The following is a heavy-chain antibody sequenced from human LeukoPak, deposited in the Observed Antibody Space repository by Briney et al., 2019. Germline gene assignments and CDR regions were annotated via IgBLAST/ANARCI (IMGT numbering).Heavy chain of an antibody. CDR2: IDSSSSYI. Sequence: GGSLRLSCAASGFTFSDYSINWVRQAPGKGLEWVSFIDSSSSYIYYADSVKGRFTVSRDNAKNSLFLQMDSLRADDTAVYYCATTARVGQNWGQGTLVTVSS. CDR1: GFTFSDYS. J-gene: IGHJ4*02. CDR3: ATTARVGQN. D-gene: IGHD3/OR15-3a*01. V-gene: IGHV3-21*04.